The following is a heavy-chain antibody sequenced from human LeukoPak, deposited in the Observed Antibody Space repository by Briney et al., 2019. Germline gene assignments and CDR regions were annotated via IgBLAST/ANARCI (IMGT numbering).Heavy chain of an antibody. D-gene: IGHD4-17*01. J-gene: IGHJ4*02. CDR2: INHSGNT. CDR3: ARAEVTTWNY. CDR1: GFTFSSYW. V-gene: IGHV4-34*01. Sequence: GSLRLSCAASGFTFSSYWMHWIRQPPGKGLEWIGEINHSGNTNYNPSLKSRVTISVDTSKNQISLNLNSVTAADTAVYYCARAEVTTWNYWGQGTLVTVSS.